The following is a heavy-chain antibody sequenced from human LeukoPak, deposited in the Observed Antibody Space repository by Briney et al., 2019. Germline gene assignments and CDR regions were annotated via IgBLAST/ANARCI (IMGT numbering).Heavy chain of an antibody. D-gene: IGHD6-13*01. CDR1: GYSFTSYW. CDR2: IYPANSDT. J-gene: IGHJ4*02. V-gene: IGHV5-51*01. Sequence: GESLKISCKASGYSFTSYWIGWVRQMPGEGLEWLGIIYPANSDTGYSPSFQGQVTISADKSISTAYLQWSSLKASDTAMYYCARRRAVAGIYYFDYWGQGSLVTVSS. CDR3: ARRRAVAGIYYFDY.